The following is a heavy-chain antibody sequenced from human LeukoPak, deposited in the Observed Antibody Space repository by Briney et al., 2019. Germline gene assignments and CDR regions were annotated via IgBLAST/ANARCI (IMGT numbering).Heavy chain of an antibody. CDR2: IYSGGST. D-gene: IGHD7-27*01. CDR3: ARDDDWGALDY. J-gene: IGHJ4*02. CDR1: GFTVSSSY. V-gene: IGHV3-66*01. Sequence: GSLRLSCAASGFTVSSSYMRWVRQAPGKGLEWVSLIYSGGSTYYADSVKGRFSISRDNSKNTVYLQMNSLKAEDTAVYYCARDDDWGALDYWGQGTLVTVSS.